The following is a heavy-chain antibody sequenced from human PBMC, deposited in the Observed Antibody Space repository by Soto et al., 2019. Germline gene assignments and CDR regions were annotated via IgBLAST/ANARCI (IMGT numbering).Heavy chain of an antibody. CDR2: IYYSGST. J-gene: IGHJ2*01. CDR1: GGSISSGDYY. Sequence: QVQLQESGPGLVKPSQTLSLTCTVSGGSISSGDYYWGWIRQPPGKGLEWIGYIYYSGSTYYNPSLKSRVTISVDTSKNQFSVKLSSVTAADTAVYYCSRVYCISTSCSYWYFDLWGRGTLVTVSS. CDR3: SRVYCISTSCSYWYFDL. V-gene: IGHV4-30-4*01. D-gene: IGHD2-2*01.